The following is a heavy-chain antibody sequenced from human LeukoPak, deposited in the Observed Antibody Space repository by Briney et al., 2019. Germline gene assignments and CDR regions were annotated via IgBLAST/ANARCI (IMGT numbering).Heavy chain of an antibody. CDR3: AKDLYRQRRGSGTKGLLDY. CDR1: GFTFSSYA. J-gene: IGHJ4*02. CDR2: ISGSGGST. Sequence: GGSLRLSCAASGFTFSSYAMSWVRQAPGKGLEWVSAISGSGGSTYYADSVKGRFTISRDNSKNTLYLQMNSLRAEDTAVYYCAKDLYRQRRGSGTKGLLDYWGQGTLVTVSS. V-gene: IGHV3-23*01. D-gene: IGHD3-10*01.